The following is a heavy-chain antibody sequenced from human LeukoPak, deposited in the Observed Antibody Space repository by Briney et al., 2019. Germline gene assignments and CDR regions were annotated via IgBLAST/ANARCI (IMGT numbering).Heavy chain of an antibody. J-gene: IGHJ4*02. D-gene: IGHD6-13*01. CDR1: GFIFSSNG. Sequence: GGSLRLSCAASGFIFSSNGMHWVRQAPGKGLEWVAFISYDGSFKSHADSVKGRFTISRDNSKNTLYMQMNSLRAEDTAVYYCTTRAAAHTDFEYWAQGTLVTVSS. CDR2: ISYDGSFK. CDR3: TTRAAAHTDFEY. V-gene: IGHV3-30*03.